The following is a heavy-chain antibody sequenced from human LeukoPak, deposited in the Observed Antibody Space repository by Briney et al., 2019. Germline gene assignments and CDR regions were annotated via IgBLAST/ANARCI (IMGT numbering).Heavy chain of an antibody. J-gene: IGHJ4*02. CDR2: INPNSGGT. CDR1: GYTFTSYG. Sequence: ASVKVSCKASGYTFTSYGISWVRQAPGQGLEWMGWINPNSGGTNYAQKFQGRVTMTRDTSISTAYMELSRLRSDDTAVYYCARAGKQYYDFWSGYHHFDYWGQGTLVTVSS. CDR3: ARAGKQYYDFWSGYHHFDY. D-gene: IGHD3-3*01. V-gene: IGHV1-2*02.